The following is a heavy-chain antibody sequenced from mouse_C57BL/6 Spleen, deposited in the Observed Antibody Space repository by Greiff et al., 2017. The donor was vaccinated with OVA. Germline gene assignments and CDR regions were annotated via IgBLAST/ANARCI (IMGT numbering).Heavy chain of an antibody. Sequence: QVQLQQSGAELARPGASVKLSCKASGYTFTSYGISWVKQRTGQGLEWIGEIYPRSGNTSYNEKFKGKATLTADKSSSTAYMELRSLTSEFSAVYFCAREFAYWGQGTLVTVSA. CDR3: AREFAY. CDR2: IYPRSGNT. J-gene: IGHJ3*01. V-gene: IGHV1-81*01. CDR1: GYTFTSYG.